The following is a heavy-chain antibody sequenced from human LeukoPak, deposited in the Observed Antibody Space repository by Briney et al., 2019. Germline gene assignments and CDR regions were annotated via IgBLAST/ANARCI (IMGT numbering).Heavy chain of an antibody. D-gene: IGHD1-14*01. J-gene: IGHJ4*02. CDR2: ISAYNGNT. CDR1: GFTFTSYG. Sequence: GGSLRLSCAASGFTFTSYGISWVRQAPGQGIEWMGWISAYNGNTNYAQKLQGRVTMTTDTSTSTAYMELRSLRSDDTAVYYCARDSTWRYTPPHYWGQGTLVTVSS. V-gene: IGHV1-18*01. CDR3: ARDSTWRYTPPHY.